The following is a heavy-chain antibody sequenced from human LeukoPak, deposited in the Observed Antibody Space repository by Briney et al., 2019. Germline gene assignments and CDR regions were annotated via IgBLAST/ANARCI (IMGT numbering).Heavy chain of an antibody. CDR2: IYPGDSDT. CDR1: GYSFTSYW. CDR3: ARVPCTGGSYSRTFDY. V-gene: IGHV5-51*01. J-gene: IGHJ4*02. D-gene: IGHD2-15*01. Sequence: GESLKISCKGSGYSFTSYWIGWVRQMPGKGLEWMGIIYPGDSDTRYSPSFQGQVTISADKSISTAYLQWGNLKATDTAFYYCARVPCTGGSYSRTFDYWGQGTLVTVYS.